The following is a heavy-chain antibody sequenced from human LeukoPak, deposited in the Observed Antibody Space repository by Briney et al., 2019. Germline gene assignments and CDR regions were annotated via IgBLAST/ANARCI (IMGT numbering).Heavy chain of an antibody. D-gene: IGHD1-1*01. Sequence: GGSLRLSCAASGFTFSSYAMSWVRQAPGKGLEWVSALNGDNTYYADSVKGRFTISRDNSKNTLYLQMNSLRAEDTAVYYCAKGGTGIDYWGQGTLVTVSS. V-gene: IGHV3-23*01. CDR2: LNGDNT. CDR3: AKGGTGIDY. J-gene: IGHJ4*02. CDR1: GFTFSSYA.